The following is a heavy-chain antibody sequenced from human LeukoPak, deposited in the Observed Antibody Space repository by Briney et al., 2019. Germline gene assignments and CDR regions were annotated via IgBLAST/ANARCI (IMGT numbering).Heavy chain of an antibody. Sequence: GGSLRLSCAASGFTFSDYDMHWVRQATGEGLEWLSIITTVGVPYYQDSVKGRFTVSRENAKNSFYLQMNSLRAGDTAVYYCARETRGYTGWYFDLWGRGALVSVSS. J-gene: IGHJ2*01. D-gene: IGHD5-12*01. V-gene: IGHV3-13*05. CDR3: ARETRGYTGWYFDL. CDR1: GFTFSDYD. CDR2: ITTVGVP.